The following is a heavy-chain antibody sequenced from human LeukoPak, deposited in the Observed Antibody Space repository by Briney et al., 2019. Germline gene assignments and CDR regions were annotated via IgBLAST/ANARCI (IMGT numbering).Heavy chain of an antibody. D-gene: IGHD3-16*01. CDR2: INPSGGST. V-gene: IGHV1-46*01. J-gene: IGHJ4*02. CDR1: GYTFTSYY. CDR3: AREKRFGRYYFDY. Sequence: ASVKVSCKASGYTFTSYYMHWVRQAPGQGLEWMGIINPSGGSTSYAQKFQGRVTMTRDTSISTAYMELSRRRSDDTAVYYCAREKRFGRYYFDYWGQGTLVTVSS.